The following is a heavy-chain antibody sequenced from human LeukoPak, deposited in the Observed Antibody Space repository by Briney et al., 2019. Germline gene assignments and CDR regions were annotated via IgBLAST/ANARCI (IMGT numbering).Heavy chain of an antibody. V-gene: IGHV4-59*08. Sequence: SGALCLTCVVSGGSISRYYSSWVREPPGEGLEWGGYIYDSGSTNDNPSLKSPVTISVDTSKNQFSLKLGSVTAADTAVYYCARHRGASYSSSWYYFDSRGQGTLVTVSS. D-gene: IGHD6-13*01. CDR1: GGSISRYY. CDR2: IYDSGST. CDR3: ARHRGASYSSSWYYFDS. J-gene: IGHJ4*02.